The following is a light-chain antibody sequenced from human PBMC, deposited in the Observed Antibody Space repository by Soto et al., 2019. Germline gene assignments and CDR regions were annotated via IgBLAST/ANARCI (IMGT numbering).Light chain of an antibody. V-gene: IGKV3-20*01. CDR3: QQYGSSPFT. CDR2: GAS. Sequence: EIVLTQSPGTLSLSPGERLTLSCRASQSVTSSYLAWYQHKPGQAPRLLIYGASTKATGTPDRFSGSGSGTDFTLTISRLEPEDFAVYCCQQYGSSPFTFGPGTKVDIK. CDR1: QSVTSSY. J-gene: IGKJ3*01.